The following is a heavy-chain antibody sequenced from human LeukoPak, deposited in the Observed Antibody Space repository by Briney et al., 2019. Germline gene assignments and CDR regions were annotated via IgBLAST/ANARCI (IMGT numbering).Heavy chain of an antibody. D-gene: IGHD3-10*01. Sequence: SETLSLTCTVSGGSISSYYWSWIRQPPGKGLEWIGYIYYSGSTYYNPSLKSRVTISVDTSKNQFSLKLSSVTAADTAVYYCARVYGSGSYYRRETPPDYWGQGTLVTVSS. J-gene: IGHJ4*02. CDR3: ARVYGSGSYYRRETPPDY. CDR1: GGSISSYY. V-gene: IGHV4-59*04. CDR2: IYYSGST.